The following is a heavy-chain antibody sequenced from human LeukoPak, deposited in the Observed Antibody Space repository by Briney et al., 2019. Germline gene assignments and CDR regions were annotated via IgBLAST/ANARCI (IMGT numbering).Heavy chain of an antibody. CDR2: IHPVDSDT. CDR3: ARLGDGYYYDSKAFDL. CDR1: GYRFTRYW. Sequence: NRGESLNISCKVSGYRFTRYWIGWVRQTPGRGLEWMGIIHPVDSDTTYRPSFEGHITMSADRSTSTAYLQWGSLEPSDTAVYYCARLGDGYYYDSKAFDLWGRDTLVIVSS. V-gene: IGHV5-51*01. J-gene: IGHJ2*01. D-gene: IGHD3-22*01.